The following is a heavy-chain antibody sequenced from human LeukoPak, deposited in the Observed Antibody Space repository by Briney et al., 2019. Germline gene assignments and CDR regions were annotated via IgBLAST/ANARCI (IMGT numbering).Heavy chain of an antibody. D-gene: IGHD6-13*01. CDR2: IDPSDSYT. CDR1: GYSFTSYW. J-gene: IGHJ4*02. V-gene: IGHV5-10-1*01. Sequence: GESLRISCKGSGYSFTSYWISWVRQMPEKGLEWMGRIDPSDSYTNYSPSFQGHVTISADKSISTAYLQWSSPKASDTAMYYCARRRYSSSWYYFDYWGQGTLVTVSS. CDR3: ARRRYSSSWYYFDY.